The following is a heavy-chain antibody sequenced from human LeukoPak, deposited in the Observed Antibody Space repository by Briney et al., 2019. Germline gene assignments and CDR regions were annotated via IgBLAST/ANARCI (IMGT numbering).Heavy chain of an antibody. J-gene: IGHJ4*02. CDR1: GGTFSSYA. CDR3: ARGYYDSSGYYSGYFDY. CDR2: IIPILGIA. Sequence: ASVKVSCKASGGTFSSYAISWVRQAPGQGLEWTGRIIPILGIANYAQKFQGRVTITADKSTSTAYMELSSLRSEDTAVYYCARGYYDSSGYYSGYFDYWGQGTLVTVSS. V-gene: IGHV1-69*04. D-gene: IGHD3-22*01.